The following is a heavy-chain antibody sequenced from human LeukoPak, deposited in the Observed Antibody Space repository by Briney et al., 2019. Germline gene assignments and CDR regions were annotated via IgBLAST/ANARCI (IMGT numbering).Heavy chain of an antibody. CDR2: IYYSGST. CDR1: GGSISSSSYY. V-gene: IGHV4-39*07. CDR3: VKFGVDYDMGV. Sequence: PSETLSLTCTVSGGSISSSSYYWGWIRQPPGKGLEWIGSIYYSGSTYYNPSLKSRVTISVDTSKNQFSLKLSSVTAADTAIYYCVKFGVDYDMGVWGQGTTVTVSS. J-gene: IGHJ6*02. D-gene: IGHD3-16*01.